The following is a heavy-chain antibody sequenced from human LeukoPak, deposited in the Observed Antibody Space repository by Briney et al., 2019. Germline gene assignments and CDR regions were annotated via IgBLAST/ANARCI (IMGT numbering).Heavy chain of an antibody. CDR2: ISSSSSTI. J-gene: IGHJ4*02. CDR1: GFTFSSYS. D-gene: IGHD3-9*01. CDR3: ARDPVPPGYYYDILAGYYTPYYFDY. Sequence: PGGSLRLSCAASGFTFSSYSMNWVRQAPGKGLEWVSYISSSSSTIYYADSVKGRFTISRDNAKNSLYLQMNCLRAEDTAVYYCARDPVPPGYYYDILAGYYTPYYFDYWGQGTLVTVSS. V-gene: IGHV3-48*01.